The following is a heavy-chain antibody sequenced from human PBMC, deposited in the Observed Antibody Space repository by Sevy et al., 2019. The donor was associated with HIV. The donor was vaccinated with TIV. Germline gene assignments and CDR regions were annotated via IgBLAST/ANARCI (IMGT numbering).Heavy chain of an antibody. CDR3: ASGAYYYASRTENFDY. D-gene: IGHD3-10*01. J-gene: IGHJ4*02. CDR2: IWYDGSSK. V-gene: IGHV3-33*01. Sequence: GGSLRLSCAASGFTFSSYGMHWVRQAPGKGLEWVALIWYDGSSKYYAGSVKGRFTISRDNSKNTLYLQMNSLRAEDTAVYYCASGAYYYASRTENFDYWGQGTLVTVSS. CDR1: GFTFSSYG.